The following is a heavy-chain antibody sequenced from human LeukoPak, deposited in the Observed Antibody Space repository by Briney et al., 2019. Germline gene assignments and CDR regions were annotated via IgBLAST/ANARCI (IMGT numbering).Heavy chain of an antibody. Sequence: ASVKVSCKASGYTFTGYYMHWVRQAPGQGLEWMGWINPNSGGTNYAQKFQGRVTMTRDTSISTAYMELTRLRSDDTAVYYCAREILGGFNPGAYWGQGTLVTVSS. CDR2: INPNSGGT. J-gene: IGHJ4*02. CDR1: GYTFTGYY. D-gene: IGHD1-14*01. CDR3: AREILGGFNPGAY. V-gene: IGHV1-2*02.